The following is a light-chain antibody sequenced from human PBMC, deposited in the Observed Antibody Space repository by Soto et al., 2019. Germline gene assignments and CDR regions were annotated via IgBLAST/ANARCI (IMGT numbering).Light chain of an antibody. J-gene: IGLJ2*01. Sequence: QSALTQPASVSGSPGQSITISCTGTSSDVGNYNLVSWYQHHPGKAPKLIIYEGTRRPSGVSHRFSASKSGNTASLTISGLQAEDEADYYCCSFAVTKSVLFGGGTKVTVL. CDR1: SSDVGNYNL. V-gene: IGLV2-23*01. CDR3: CSFAVTKSVL. CDR2: EGT.